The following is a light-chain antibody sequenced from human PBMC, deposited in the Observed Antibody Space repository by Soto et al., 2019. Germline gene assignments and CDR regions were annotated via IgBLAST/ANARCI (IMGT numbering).Light chain of an antibody. J-gene: IGKJ2*01. V-gene: IGKV3-15*01. CDR1: QSVSSSY. CDR3: QQYNDWPSS. Sequence: EIVLTQSPGTLSLSPGERATLSCRASQSVSSSYLAWYQQKPGQAPRLLIYGVSIRATGVPARFSGSESGTEFTLTISSLQSEDFAVYYCQQYNDWPSSFGQGTKLETK. CDR2: GVS.